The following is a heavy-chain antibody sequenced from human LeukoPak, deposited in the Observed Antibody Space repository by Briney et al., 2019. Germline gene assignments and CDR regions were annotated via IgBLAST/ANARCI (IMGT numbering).Heavy chain of an antibody. V-gene: IGHV3-30*03. Sequence: GGSLRLSCAASGFTFSSCGMHWVRQAPGKGLEWVAVISYDGSNKYYADSVKGRFTISRDNSKNTLYLQMNSLRAEDTAVYYCAQWGTVTTSEDYWGQGTLVTVSS. J-gene: IGHJ4*02. CDR1: GFTFSSCG. CDR2: ISYDGSNK. CDR3: AQWGTVTTSEDY. D-gene: IGHD4-11*01.